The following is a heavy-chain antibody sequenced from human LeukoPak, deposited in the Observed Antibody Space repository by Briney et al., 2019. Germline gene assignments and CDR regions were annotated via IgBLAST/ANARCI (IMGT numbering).Heavy chain of an antibody. CDR2: INHSGST. D-gene: IGHD5-18*01. CDR1: GGSFSGYY. V-gene: IGHV4-34*01. CDR3: ARPADTAMSLPYY. J-gene: IGHJ4*02. Sequence: SETLSLTCAVYGGSFSGYYWSWIRQPPGKGLEWIGEINHSGSTNYNPSLKSRVTISVDTSKNQFSLKLSSVTAADTAVYYCARPADTAMSLPYYWGQGTLVTVSS.